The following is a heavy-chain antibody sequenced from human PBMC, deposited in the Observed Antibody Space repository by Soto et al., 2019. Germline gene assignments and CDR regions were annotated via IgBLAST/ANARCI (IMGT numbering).Heavy chain of an antibody. CDR2: INHSGST. CDR3: ARFSTLGKDYGVDV. Sequence: PSETLSLTCAVYGGSFSGYYWTWIRQPPGTGLEWIGEINHSGSTNYKPSLKSRLSMSIDTSKNQFSLRLTSVTVADTAVYFCARFSTLGKDYGVDVWGQGTTVTVSS. J-gene: IGHJ6*02. CDR1: GGSFSGYY. V-gene: IGHV4-34*01. D-gene: IGHD3-3*02.